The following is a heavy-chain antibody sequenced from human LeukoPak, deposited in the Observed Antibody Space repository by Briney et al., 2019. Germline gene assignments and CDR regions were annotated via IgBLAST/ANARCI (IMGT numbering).Heavy chain of an antibody. CDR2: ISGSGGST. CDR3: ARGARLEMATISDY. Sequence: PGGSLRLSCAASGFTFSSYAMSWVRQAPGKGLEWVSAISGSGGSTYYADSVRGRFAISRDNSKNLLYLQMNSLRAEDTAVYYCARGARLEMATISDYWGQGTLVTVSS. CDR1: GFTFSSYA. J-gene: IGHJ4*02. D-gene: IGHD5-24*01. V-gene: IGHV3-23*01.